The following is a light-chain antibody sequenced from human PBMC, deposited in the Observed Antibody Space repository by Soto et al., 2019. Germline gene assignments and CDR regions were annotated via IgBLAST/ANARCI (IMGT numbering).Light chain of an antibody. V-gene: IGKV3-20*01. CDR2: ATS. J-gene: IGKJ2*01. CDR3: HQYATSPFT. Sequence: IVLTQSPGTLSLSPGERATVSCRASETIGRAYFAWYQHRPGRTPRLVVSATSNRAAGIPDMFGGSGAGADFTLTISGVAPEDFAVYYCHQYATSPFTFGQGTKLEI. CDR1: ETIGRAY.